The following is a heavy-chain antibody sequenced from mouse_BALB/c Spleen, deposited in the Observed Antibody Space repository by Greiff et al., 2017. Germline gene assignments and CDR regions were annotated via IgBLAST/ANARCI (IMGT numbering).Heavy chain of an antibody. CDR3: ATHYYRSRDYFDY. CDR2: INPSNGRT. D-gene: IGHD1-2*01. Sequence: VQLQQPGAELVKPGASVKLSCKASGYTFTSYWMHWVKQRPGQGLEWIGEINPSNGRTNYNEKFKSKATLTVDKSSSTAYMQLSSLTSEDSAVYYGATHYYRSRDYFDYWGQGTTLTVSS. CDR1: GYTFTSYW. J-gene: IGHJ2*01. V-gene: IGHV1S81*02.